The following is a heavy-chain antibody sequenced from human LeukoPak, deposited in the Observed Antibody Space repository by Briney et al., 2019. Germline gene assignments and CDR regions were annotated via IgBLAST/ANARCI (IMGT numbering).Heavy chain of an antibody. D-gene: IGHD3-10*01. CDR1: GGSISSGGYY. CDR2: IYYSGST. J-gene: IGHJ4*02. V-gene: IGHV4-31*03. CDR3: ARDRFVGGSGSFDY. Sequence: PSQTLSLTCTVSGGSISSGGYYWSWIRQHPGKGLEWIGYIYYSGSTCYNPSLKSRVTISVDTSKNQFSLKLSSVTAADTAVYYCARDRFVGGSGSFDYWGQGTLVTVSS.